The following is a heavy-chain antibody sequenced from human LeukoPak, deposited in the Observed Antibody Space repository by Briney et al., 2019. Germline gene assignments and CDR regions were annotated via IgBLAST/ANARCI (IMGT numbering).Heavy chain of an antibody. J-gene: IGHJ4*02. V-gene: IGHV4-39*01. D-gene: IGHD4-17*01. CDR3: TRGRGDYGLNYFDY. CDR2: IYYSGST. Sequence: SETLSLTCTVSGDSISSSSYYWGWIRQPPGKGLEWIGSIYYSGSTYYNPSHKSRVTMSLDTSKIQFSLKLSSVTAADTAVYYCTRGRGDYGLNYFDYWGQGTLVTVSS. CDR1: GDSISSSSYY.